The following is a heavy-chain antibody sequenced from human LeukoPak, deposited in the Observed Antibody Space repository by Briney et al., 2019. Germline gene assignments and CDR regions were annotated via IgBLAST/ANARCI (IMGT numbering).Heavy chain of an antibody. CDR3: ARRDSGSSSRAFDI. Sequence: SETLSLTCTVSDGSISNYYWSWIRQPAGKGLEWIGRFYTSGSTNYNSSLKSRVTMSVDTSKNQISLKLRSVTAADTAVYYCARRDSGSSSRAFDIWGQGTMVTVSS. J-gene: IGHJ3*02. CDR2: FYTSGST. CDR1: DGSISNYY. D-gene: IGHD1-26*01. V-gene: IGHV4-4*07.